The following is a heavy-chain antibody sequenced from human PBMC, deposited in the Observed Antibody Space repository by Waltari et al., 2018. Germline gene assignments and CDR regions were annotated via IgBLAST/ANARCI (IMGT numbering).Heavy chain of an antibody. J-gene: IGHJ6*02. Sequence: QLQLQESGPGLVKPSETLSLTCTASGGSISSYYCSCIRQPPGKGLAWIGYIYYSGSTNYNPSLKGRVTISVDTSKNQFSLKLSSVTAADTAVYYCARGGYVWSGNGMDVWGQGTTVTVSS. CDR1: GGSISSYY. V-gene: IGHV4-59*08. D-gene: IGHD3-16*01. CDR2: IYYSGST. CDR3: ARGGYVWSGNGMDV.